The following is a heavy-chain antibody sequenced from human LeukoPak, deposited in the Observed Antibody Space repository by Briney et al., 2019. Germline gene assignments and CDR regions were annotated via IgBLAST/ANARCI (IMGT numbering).Heavy chain of an antibody. CDR1: GFTFSSYG. Sequence: GESLRLSCAASGFTFSSYGMYWVRQAPGKGLEWVALIGYDGTNEYCADSVKGRFTISRDNSKNTLYYQLDSLTAEDTAVYYCAKDRASATYEYFQYWGQGTQVTVSS. J-gene: IGHJ1*01. CDR2: IGYDGTNE. CDR3: AKDRASATYEYFQY. V-gene: IGHV3-30*02. D-gene: IGHD3-10*01.